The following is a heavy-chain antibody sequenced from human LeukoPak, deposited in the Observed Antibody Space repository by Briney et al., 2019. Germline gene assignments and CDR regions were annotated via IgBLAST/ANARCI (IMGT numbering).Heavy chain of an antibody. Sequence: GGSLRLSCAASGFTFSTYWMNWVRQAPGKGLEWVSYISSSGSTIYYADSVKGRFAISRDNAKNSLYLQMNSLRAEDTAVYYCAREIRYCSGSKCYLFDYWGQGTLVTVSS. CDR1: GFTFSTYW. CDR3: AREIRYCSGSKCYLFDY. J-gene: IGHJ4*02. D-gene: IGHD2-15*01. CDR2: ISSSGSTI. V-gene: IGHV3-48*04.